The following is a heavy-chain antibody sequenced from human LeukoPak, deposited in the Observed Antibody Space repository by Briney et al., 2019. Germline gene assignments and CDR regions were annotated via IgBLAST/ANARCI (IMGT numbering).Heavy chain of an antibody. CDR1: GITLSNYG. Sequence: PGGSLRLSCAVSGITLSNYGMSWVRQAPGKGLEWVAGISGSGGRTNYADSVRGRFTISRDNAKNTLYLQMNRLRAEDTAVYFCAKRGVVIRVILVGFHKEAYYFDSWGQGALVTVSS. J-gene: IGHJ4*02. D-gene: IGHD3-22*01. V-gene: IGHV3-23*01. CDR3: AKRGVVIRVILVGFHKEAYYFDS. CDR2: ISGSGGRT.